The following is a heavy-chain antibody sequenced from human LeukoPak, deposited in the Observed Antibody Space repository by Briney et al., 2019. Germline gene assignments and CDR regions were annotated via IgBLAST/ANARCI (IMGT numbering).Heavy chain of an antibody. CDR1: GGSISNYY. J-gene: IGHJ5*02. CDR2: IYYSGGT. V-gene: IGHV4-59*08. D-gene: IGHD3-10*01. CDR3: ARQPGNPSPWFPP. Sequence: SETLSLTCTVSGGSISNYYWSWVRQPPGKGLEWIGYIYYSGGTNYNPSLKSRVTISVDTSKKQFSLKLTSVTAADTAVYYCARQPGNPSPWFPPWGRGPLVPVSS.